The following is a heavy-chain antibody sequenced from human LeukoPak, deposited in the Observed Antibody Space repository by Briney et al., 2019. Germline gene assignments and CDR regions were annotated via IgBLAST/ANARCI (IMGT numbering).Heavy chain of an antibody. Sequence: GGSLRLSCAASGFTFSSYAMSWVRQAPGKGLEWVSAISGSGGSKYYADSVKGRFTISRDNSKNTLYLQMNSMRAEDTAVYYCAKVEFDDYVWGSYRLYGMDVWGQGTTVTVSS. CDR3: AKVEFDDYVWGSYRLYGMDV. V-gene: IGHV3-23*01. CDR2: ISGSGGSK. CDR1: GFTFSSYA. D-gene: IGHD3-16*02. J-gene: IGHJ6*02.